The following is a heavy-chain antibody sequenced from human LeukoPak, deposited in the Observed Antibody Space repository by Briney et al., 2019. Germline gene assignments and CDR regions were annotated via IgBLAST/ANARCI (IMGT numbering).Heavy chain of an antibody. Sequence: SETLSLTCAVSGGSISSSSYYWGWIRQPPGKGLEWIGSIYYSGSTYYNPSLKSRVTISVDTSKNQFSLKLSSVTAADTAVYYCARLQKDYDFWSGYRNWFDPWGQGTLVTVSS. V-gene: IGHV4-39*01. CDR1: GGSISSSSYY. CDR3: ARLQKDYDFWSGYRNWFDP. CDR2: IYYSGST. D-gene: IGHD3-3*01. J-gene: IGHJ5*02.